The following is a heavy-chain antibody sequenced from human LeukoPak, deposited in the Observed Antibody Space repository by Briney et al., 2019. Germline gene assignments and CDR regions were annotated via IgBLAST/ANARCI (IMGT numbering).Heavy chain of an antibody. CDR1: GFTFSSYA. CDR2: ISYDGSNK. D-gene: IGHD1-26*01. Sequence: GRSLRLSCAASGFTFSSYAMHWVRQAPGKGLEWVAVISYDGSNKYYADSVKGRFTISRDNSKNTLYLQMNSLRAEDTAVYYCARDHGQWELLLSDYWGQGTLVTVSS. V-gene: IGHV3-30-3*01. CDR3: ARDHGQWELLLSDY. J-gene: IGHJ4*02.